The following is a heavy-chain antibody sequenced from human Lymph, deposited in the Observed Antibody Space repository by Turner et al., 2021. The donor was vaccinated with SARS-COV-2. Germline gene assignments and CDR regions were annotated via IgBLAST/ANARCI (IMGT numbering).Heavy chain of an antibody. J-gene: IGHJ4*02. CDR1: GFTFSYYW. CDR2: RKQYGSEK. V-gene: IGHV3-7*01. D-gene: IGHD1-26*01. Sequence: EVQLVESGGGLVQPGGYLRLSCAASGFTFSYYWMSWVRQAPGKWLEWVANRKQYGSEKYYVDSVKGRFTISRDNAKNSLFLQMNSLRAEDTAVYYCARMGSSSWYVDYWGQGTLVTVSS. CDR3: ARMGSSSWYVDY.